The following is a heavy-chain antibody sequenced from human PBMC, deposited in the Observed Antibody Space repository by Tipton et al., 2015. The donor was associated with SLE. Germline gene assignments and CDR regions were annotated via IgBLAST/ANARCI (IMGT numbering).Heavy chain of an antibody. J-gene: IGHJ5*01. CDR1: GGSISSYY. CDR2: VHKSGTT. D-gene: IGHD1-14*01. V-gene: IGHV4-4*08. Sequence: TLSLTCTVSGGSISSYYWTWIRQPPGKGLEWIGDVHKSGTTNYNPSLKSRVTISLDTPKNQFSLRLSSVTAADTAVYYCVRDLAGIFDSWGQGTLVTVSS. CDR3: VRDLAGIFDS.